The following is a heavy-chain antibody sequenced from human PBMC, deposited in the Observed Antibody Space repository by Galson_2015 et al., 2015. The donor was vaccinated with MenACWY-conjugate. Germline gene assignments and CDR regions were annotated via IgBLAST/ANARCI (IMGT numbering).Heavy chain of an antibody. CDR1: GGSFSGYY. D-gene: IGHD6-13*01. CDR3: ARRHIAAAGLYAFDI. J-gene: IGHJ3*02. Sequence: ETLSLTCAVYGGSFSGYYWSWIRQPPGKGLEWIGEINHSGSTNYNPSLKSRVTISVDTSKNQFSLKLSSVTAADTAVYYCARRHIAAAGLYAFDIWGQGTMVTVSS. CDR2: INHSGST. V-gene: IGHV4-34*01.